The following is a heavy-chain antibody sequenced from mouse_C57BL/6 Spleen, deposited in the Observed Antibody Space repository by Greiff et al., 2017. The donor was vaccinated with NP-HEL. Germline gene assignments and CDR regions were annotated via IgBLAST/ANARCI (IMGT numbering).Heavy chain of an antibody. CDR2: ISYDGSN. V-gene: IGHV3-6*01. CDR1: GYSITSGYY. Sequence: EVKLMESGPGLVKPSQSLSLTCSVTGYSITSGYYWNWIRQFPGNKLEWMGYISYDGSNNYNPSLKNRISITRDTSKNQFFLKLNSVTTEDTATYDCARDYGSSYGYWGQGTTLTVSS. J-gene: IGHJ2*01. D-gene: IGHD1-1*01. CDR3: ARDYGSSYGY.